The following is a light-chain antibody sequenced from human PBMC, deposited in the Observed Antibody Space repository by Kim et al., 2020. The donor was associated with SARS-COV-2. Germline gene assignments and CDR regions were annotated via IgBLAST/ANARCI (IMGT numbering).Light chain of an antibody. CDR3: QAWDSSTFVV. V-gene: IGLV3-1*01. CDR2: QDS. J-gene: IGLJ2*01. Sequence: VSPGQTASITCSGDKLGDKYACWYQQKPGQSPVLVIYQDSKRPAGIPERFSGSNSGNTATLTISGTQAMDEADYYCQAWDSSTFVVFGGGTQLTVL. CDR1: KLGDKY.